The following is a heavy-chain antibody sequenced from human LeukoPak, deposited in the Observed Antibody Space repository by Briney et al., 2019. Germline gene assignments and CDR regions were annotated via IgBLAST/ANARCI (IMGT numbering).Heavy chain of an antibody. CDR1: GFTFSSYG. V-gene: IGHV3-30*03. CDR3: ARDLDSGSDFPLDY. Sequence: GGSLRLSCAASGFTFSSYGMHWVRQAPGKGLEWVAVISYDGSNKYYADSVKGRFTISRDNSKNTLYLQMNSLRAEDTAVYYCARDLDSGSDFPLDYWGQGTLVTVSS. D-gene: IGHD1-26*01. CDR2: ISYDGSNK. J-gene: IGHJ4*02.